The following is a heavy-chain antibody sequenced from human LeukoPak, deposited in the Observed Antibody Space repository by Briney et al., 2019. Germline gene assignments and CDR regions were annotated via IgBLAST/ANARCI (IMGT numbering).Heavy chain of an antibody. CDR3: ARDRYYGSGSH. V-gene: IGHV3-48*01. J-gene: IGHJ4*02. D-gene: IGHD3-10*01. Sequence: PGGPLRLSCAASGFTFSSYSMNWVRQAPGKGLEWVSYISSSSSTIYYADSVKGRFTISRDNAKNSLYLQMNSLRAEDTAVYYCARDRYYGSGSHWGQGTLVTVSS. CDR1: GFTFSSYS. CDR2: ISSSSSTI.